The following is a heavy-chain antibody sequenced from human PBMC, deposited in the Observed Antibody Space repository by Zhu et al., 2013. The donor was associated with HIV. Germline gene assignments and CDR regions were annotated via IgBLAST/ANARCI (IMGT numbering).Heavy chain of an antibody. CDR3: AREQQLPLYSYYYGFDV. CDR2: IKLDTGGT. CDR1: GYNFVDYY. D-gene: IGHD1-1*01. Sequence: QVKLVQSGADVKKPGASVKLPCKASGYNFVDYYINWVRRAPGQGLEWMGWIKLDTGGTNYAQNFDDRVTMTRDTSTNTASMELRRLKSDDTAMYYCAREQQLPLYSYYYGFDVWGQGTTVIVSS. V-gene: IGHV1-2*02. J-gene: IGHJ6*02.